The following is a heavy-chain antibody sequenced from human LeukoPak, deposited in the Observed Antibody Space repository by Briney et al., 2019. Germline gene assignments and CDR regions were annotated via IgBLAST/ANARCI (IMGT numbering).Heavy chain of an antibody. Sequence: PGGSLRLSCAASGFTFSSYAMSWVRQAPGKGLEWVSYISSSGSTIDYADSVKGRFTISRDNAKNSLYLQMNSLRAEDTAVYYCARDFKSPSAVVITTLYYYYYMDVWGKGTTVTVSS. V-gene: IGHV3-48*04. CDR3: ARDFKSPSAVVITTLYYYYYMDV. J-gene: IGHJ6*03. CDR1: GFTFSSYA. CDR2: ISSSGSTI. D-gene: IGHD3-22*01.